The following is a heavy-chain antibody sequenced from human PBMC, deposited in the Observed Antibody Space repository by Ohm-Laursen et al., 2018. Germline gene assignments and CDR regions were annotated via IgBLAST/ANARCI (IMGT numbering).Heavy chain of an antibody. CDR2: INPSGGST. J-gene: IGHJ6*02. D-gene: IGHD6-6*01. CDR1: GYTFTSYY. V-gene: IGHV1-46*01. CDR3: ASHYSSYGWDGMDV. Sequence: SSVKVSCKASGYTFTSYYMHWVRQAPGQGLEWMGIINPSGGSTSYAQKFQGKVTMTRDTSTSTVYMELSSLRSEDTAVYYCASHYSSYGWDGMDVWDQGTTVTVSS.